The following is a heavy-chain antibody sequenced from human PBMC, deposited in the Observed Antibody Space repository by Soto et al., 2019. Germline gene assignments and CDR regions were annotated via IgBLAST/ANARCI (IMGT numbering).Heavy chain of an antibody. D-gene: IGHD3-10*01. CDR3: TTDLLSAGQGFWGIFPGSSDY. J-gene: IGHJ4*02. V-gene: IGHV3-15*01. Sequence: GGSLRLSCAASGFTFSNAWMSWVRQAPGKGLEWVGRIKSKTDGGTTDYAAPVKGRFTISRDDSKNTLYLQMNSLKTEDTAVYYCTTDLLSAGQGFWGIFPGSSDYWGQGTLVTVSS. CDR2: IKSKTDGGTT. CDR1: GFTFSNAW.